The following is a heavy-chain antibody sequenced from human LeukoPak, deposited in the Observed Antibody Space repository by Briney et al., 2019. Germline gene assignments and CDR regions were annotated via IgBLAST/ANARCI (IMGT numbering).Heavy chain of an antibody. D-gene: IGHD2-2*01. CDR2: ISAYNGNT. CDR3: AREKGYCSSTSCYYYFDY. J-gene: IGHJ4*02. CDR1: GYTFTSYG. V-gene: IGHV1-18*01. Sequence: ASVKVSCKASGYTFTSYGISWVRQAPGQGLEWMGWISAYNGNTNYAQKLQGRVTMTTATSTSTAYMELRSLRSDDTAVYYCAREKGYCSSTSCYYYFDYWGQGTLVTVSS.